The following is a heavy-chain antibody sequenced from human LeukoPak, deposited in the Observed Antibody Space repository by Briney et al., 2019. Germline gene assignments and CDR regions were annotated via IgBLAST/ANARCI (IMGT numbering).Heavy chain of an antibody. CDR1: GFTFSSYA. V-gene: IGHV3-23*01. CDR2: TSGSGSST. CDR3: ARDHGDYLFDY. J-gene: IGHJ4*02. D-gene: IGHD4-17*01. Sequence: GGSLRLSCAASGFTFSSYALSWVRQAPGKGLEWVSATSGSGSSTYYRDSVKGRFTISGDNSKNTLYLQMNSLRAEDTAVYYCARDHGDYLFDYWGQGTLVTVSS.